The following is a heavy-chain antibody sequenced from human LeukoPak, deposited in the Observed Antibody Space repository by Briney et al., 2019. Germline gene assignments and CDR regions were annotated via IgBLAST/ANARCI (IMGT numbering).Heavy chain of an antibody. CDR1: GFTFSSYS. Sequence: GGSLRLSCAASGFTFSSYSMNWVRQAPGKGLEWVSSISSSSSYIYYADSVKGRFTISRDNAKNSLYLQMNSLRAEDTAVYYCARDGDYDFWSGYYTGSRWFDPWGQGTLVTVSS. CDR3: ARDGDYDFWSGYYTGSRWFDP. CDR2: ISSSSSYI. D-gene: IGHD3-3*01. V-gene: IGHV3-21*01. J-gene: IGHJ5*02.